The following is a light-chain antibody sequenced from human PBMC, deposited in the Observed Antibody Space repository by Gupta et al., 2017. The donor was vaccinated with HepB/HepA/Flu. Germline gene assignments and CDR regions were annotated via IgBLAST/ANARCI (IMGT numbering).Light chain of an antibody. CDR1: SGHSSNA. V-gene: IGLV4-69*01. CDR2: LNNDGSH. J-gene: IGLJ1*01. Sequence: LFLTHSPSALVSLGASVKLSCTLSSGHSSNALAWHQQQPEKGPRYLMSLNNDGSHTKGDGIPSRCSGSGSAAARSLTISHLQSEAEADYYCQDCDAGLLVFGTGTTVTVL. CDR3: QDCDAGLLV.